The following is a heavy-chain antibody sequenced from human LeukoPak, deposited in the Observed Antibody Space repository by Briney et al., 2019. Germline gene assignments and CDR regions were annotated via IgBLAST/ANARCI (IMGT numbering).Heavy chain of an antibody. V-gene: IGHV3-23*01. Sequence: GGSLRLSCAASGFTFSSYAMSWVRQAPGKGLEGVSAISGSGGSTYYADSVKGRFTISRDNSKNTLYLQMNSLRAEDTAVYYCAKDRAVLWFGAYGMDVWGQGTTVTVSS. CDR3: AKDRAVLWFGAYGMDV. CDR2: ISGSGGST. D-gene: IGHD3-10*01. J-gene: IGHJ6*02. CDR1: GFTFSSYA.